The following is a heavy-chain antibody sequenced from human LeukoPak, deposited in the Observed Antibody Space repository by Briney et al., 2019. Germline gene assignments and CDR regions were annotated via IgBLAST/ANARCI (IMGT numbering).Heavy chain of an antibody. CDR2: INHSGST. J-gene: IGHJ4*02. V-gene: IGHV4-34*01. Sequence: SETLSLTCAVYGGSFSGYYWSWIRQPPGKGLEWIGEINHSGSTNYNPSLKSRVTISVDTSKNQFSLKLSSVTAADTAVYYCATSGSYPSDYWGQGTLVTASP. CDR1: GGSFSGYY. CDR3: ATSGSYPSDY. D-gene: IGHD3-10*01.